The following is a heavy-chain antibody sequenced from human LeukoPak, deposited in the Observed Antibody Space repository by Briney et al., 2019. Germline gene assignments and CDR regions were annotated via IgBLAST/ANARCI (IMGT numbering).Heavy chain of an antibody. D-gene: IGHD5-24*01. Sequence: PSETLSLTCTVSGGSISSSSYYWGWIRQPPGKGLEWIGSIYYSGSTYYNPSLKSRVTISVDTSKNQFSLKLSSVTAADTAVYYCARGSRDGYNYDFDYWGQGTLVTVSS. CDR1: GGSISSSSYY. CDR3: ARGSRDGYNYDFDY. J-gene: IGHJ4*02. CDR2: IYYSGST. V-gene: IGHV4-39*01.